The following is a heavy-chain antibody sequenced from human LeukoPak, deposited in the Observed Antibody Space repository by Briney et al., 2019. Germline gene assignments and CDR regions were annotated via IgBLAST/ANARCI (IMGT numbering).Heavy chain of an antibody. CDR3: ARERENWFDP. Sequence: GGSLRLSCAASGFTVSSNYMSWVRQAPGKGLEWVAVISYDGSNKYYADSVKGRFTISRDNSKNTLYLQMNSLRAEDTAVYYCARERENWFDPWGQGTLVTVSS. V-gene: IGHV3-30*03. D-gene: IGHD5-24*01. J-gene: IGHJ5*02. CDR2: ISYDGSNK. CDR1: GFTVSSNY.